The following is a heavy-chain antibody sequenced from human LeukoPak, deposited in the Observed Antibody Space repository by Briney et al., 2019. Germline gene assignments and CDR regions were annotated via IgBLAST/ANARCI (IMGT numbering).Heavy chain of an antibody. CDR3: ARQRGSGSYYNCDY. D-gene: IGHD3-10*01. J-gene: IGHJ4*02. V-gene: IGHV1-18*04. CDR2: ISAYNGNT. CDR1: GYTFTTYG. Sequence: GASVKVSCKAPGYTFTTYGISWVRQAPGQGLEWMGWISAYNGNTTYAQKLQGRVTMTTDTSTSTAYMELRSLSSDDTAVYYCARQRGSGSYYNCDYWGQGTLVTVSS.